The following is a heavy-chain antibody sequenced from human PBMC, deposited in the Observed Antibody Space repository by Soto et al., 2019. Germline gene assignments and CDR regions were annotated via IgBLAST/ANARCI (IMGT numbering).Heavy chain of an antibody. Sequence: LRLSCAASGIIFCQYAMSWVRLAPGKGLQWVSVVGPSGPSTFYADSVRGRFTISRDNSENTLYLQMNSLRAADTALYFCARSYYYDSTGYYRTFDYWGPGTLVTVSS. CDR2: VGPSGPST. V-gene: IGHV3-23*01. D-gene: IGHD3-22*01. CDR3: ARSYYYDSTGYYRTFDY. J-gene: IGHJ4*02. CDR1: GIIFCQYA.